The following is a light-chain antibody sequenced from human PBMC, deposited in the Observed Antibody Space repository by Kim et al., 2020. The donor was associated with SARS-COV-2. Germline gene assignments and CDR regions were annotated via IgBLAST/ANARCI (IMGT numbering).Light chain of an antibody. V-gene: IGKV1-27*01. Sequence: DIQMAQSPSSLSASVGDRVTITCRASQGIRNYLAWYQQKPGKVPKLLIYAASTLQPGVPARFSGSGFGTDFTLTISGLQADDVATYHCQKYNIVPLTFGGGTKVDIK. CDR2: AAS. CDR3: QKYNIVPLT. J-gene: IGKJ4*01. CDR1: QGIRNY.